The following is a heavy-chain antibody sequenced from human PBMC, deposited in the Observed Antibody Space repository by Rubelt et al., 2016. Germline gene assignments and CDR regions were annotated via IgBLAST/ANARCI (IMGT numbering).Heavy chain of an antibody. J-gene: IGHJ4*02. Sequence: GQLQESGPGLVKPSQTLSLTCTVSGVSMSTGGPYWSWIRQHPGKGLEWLGYIYCTGPTYYNPSLKSRVSISVDTSKNQFSLNLSPVTAADTAVYYCAGDRGDSTGRIDCWGQGTLVSVSS. V-gene: IGHV4-31*03. CDR1: GVSMSTGGPY. D-gene: IGHD3-22*01. CDR3: AGDRGDSTGRIDC. CDR2: IYCTGPT.